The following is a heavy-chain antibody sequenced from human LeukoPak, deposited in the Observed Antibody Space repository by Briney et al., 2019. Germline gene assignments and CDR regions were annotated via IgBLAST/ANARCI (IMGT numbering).Heavy chain of an antibody. V-gene: IGHV1-8*01. D-gene: IGHD3-3*01. CDR1: GYTFTSYD. J-gene: IGHJ6*02. CDR3: AREGTYYDFWSGYYYYYYYGMDG. CDR2: MNPNSVNT. Sequence: ASVKVSCKASGYTFTSYDINWVRQATGQGLEWMGWMNPNSVNTGYAQKFQGRVTMTRNTSISTAYMELSSLRSEDTAVYYCAREGTYYDFWSGYYYYYYYGMDGWGQGTTVTVSS.